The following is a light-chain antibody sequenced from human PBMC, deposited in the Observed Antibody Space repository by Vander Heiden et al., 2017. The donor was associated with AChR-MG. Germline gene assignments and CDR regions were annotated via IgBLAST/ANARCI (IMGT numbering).Light chain of an antibody. J-gene: IGLJ3*02. V-gene: IGLV1-44*01. CDR2: SNN. Sequence: QSVLTQPPSASGTPGQRVTISCSGSSSTIGSNTVNWYQQLPGTAPKLLIYSNNQRPSGGPDRFSGSKSGTSASLAISGLQSEDEADYYCAAWDDSLNGWVFGGGTKLTVL. CDR3: AAWDDSLNGWV. CDR1: SSTIGSNT.